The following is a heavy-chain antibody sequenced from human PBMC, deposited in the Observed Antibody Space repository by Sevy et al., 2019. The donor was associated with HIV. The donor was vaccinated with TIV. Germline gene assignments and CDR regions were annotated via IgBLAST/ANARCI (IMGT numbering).Heavy chain of an antibody. D-gene: IGHD1-1*01. CDR3: ARDARPLPYYYYMDV. CDR1: GGSMSSYY. J-gene: IGHJ6*03. V-gene: IGHV4-4*07. CDR2: IYTSGST. Sequence: SETLSLTCTVSGGSMSSYYWSWIRQPAGKGLEWIGRIYTSGSTNYNPSLKSRVTMSVDTSKNQFSLKLSSVTAADTAVYYCARDARPLPYYYYMDVWGKGTTVTVSS.